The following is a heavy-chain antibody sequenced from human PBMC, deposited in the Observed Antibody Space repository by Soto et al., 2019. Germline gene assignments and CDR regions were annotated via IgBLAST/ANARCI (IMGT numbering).Heavy chain of an antibody. CDR2: VTGANGDT. CDR3: ARDSGVRGPSGDLDY. Sequence: ASVKVSCKASGFIFTSHVMHWVRQAPGQRLEWMGWVTGANGDTKYSQKFQGRATITRDVSATTAYMELNRLTSEDKAIYYCARDSGVRGPSGDLDYWGQGTLVTVSS. CDR1: GFIFTSHV. D-gene: IGHD3-10*02. V-gene: IGHV1-3*01. J-gene: IGHJ4*02.